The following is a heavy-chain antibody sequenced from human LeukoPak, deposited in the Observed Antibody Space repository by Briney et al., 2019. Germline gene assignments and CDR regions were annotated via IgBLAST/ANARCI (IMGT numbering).Heavy chain of an antibody. D-gene: IGHD6-13*01. J-gene: IGHJ4*02. CDR3: VAAASIDSRFDY. Sequence: ASVKVSCKASGYTFTGYYMHWVRQAPGQGLEWMGWINPNSGGTNYAQKFQGRVTMTRDTSISTAYMELSRLRSDDTAVYYCVAAASIDSRFDYWGQGTLVTVSS. V-gene: IGHV1-2*02. CDR2: INPNSGGT. CDR1: GYTFTGYY.